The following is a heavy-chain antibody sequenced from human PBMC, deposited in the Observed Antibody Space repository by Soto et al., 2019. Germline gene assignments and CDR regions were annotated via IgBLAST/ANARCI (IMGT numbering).Heavy chain of an antibody. CDR1: GFTFSSYA. CDR2: ISGSGGST. V-gene: IGHV3-23*01. D-gene: IGHD3-3*01. Sequence: GGSLRLSCAASGFTFSSYAMSWVRQAPGKGLEWVSAISGSGGSTYYADSVKGRFTISRDNSKNTLYLQMNSLRAEDTAVYYCAKWRGQSSDPIYYGMDVWGQGTTVTVSS. CDR3: AKWRGQSSDPIYYGMDV. J-gene: IGHJ6*02.